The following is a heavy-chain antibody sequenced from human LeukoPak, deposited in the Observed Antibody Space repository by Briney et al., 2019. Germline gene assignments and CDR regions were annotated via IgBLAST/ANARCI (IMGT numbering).Heavy chain of an antibody. CDR1: GYTFTGHY. CDR2: IHPNTGGT. Sequence: ASVKVSCKASGYTFTGHYIHWVRQAPGQGLEWMGWIHPNTGGTKYAQKFQGRVTMTRDTSSSTAYMELSSLRSADTAVYYCTSEYKYDSSGANAFDIWGQGTMVTVSS. CDR3: TSEYKYDSSGANAFDI. J-gene: IGHJ3*02. V-gene: IGHV1-2*02. D-gene: IGHD3-22*01.